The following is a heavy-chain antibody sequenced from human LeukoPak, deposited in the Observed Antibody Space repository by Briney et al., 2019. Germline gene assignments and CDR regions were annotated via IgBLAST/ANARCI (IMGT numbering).Heavy chain of an antibody. CDR1: GFTFSDYY. V-gene: IGHV3-11*04. CDR2: ISSSGSTI. J-gene: IGHJ3*02. Sequence: GGSLRLSCAASGFTFSDYYMSWIRQAPGKGLEWVSYISSSGSTIYYADSVKGRFTFSRDSAKNSLYLQMNSLRAEDTAVYYCARDQDWGWPGAFDIWGQGTMVTVSS. CDR3: ARDQDWGWPGAFDI. D-gene: IGHD7-27*01.